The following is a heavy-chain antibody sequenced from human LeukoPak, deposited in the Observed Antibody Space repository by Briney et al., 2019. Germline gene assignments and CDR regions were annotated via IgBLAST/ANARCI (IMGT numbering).Heavy chain of an antibody. CDR3: TRLTVPLRFDP. V-gene: IGHV4-34*01. Sequence: SETLSLTCAVYGGSFSGYYWSWIRQPPGKGLEWIGEINHSGSTNYSPSLKSRVTISVDTSKNQFSLKLSSVTAADTAVYYCTRLTVPLRFDPWGQGTLVTVSS. J-gene: IGHJ5*02. CDR2: INHSGST. CDR1: GGSFSGYY. D-gene: IGHD2-2*01.